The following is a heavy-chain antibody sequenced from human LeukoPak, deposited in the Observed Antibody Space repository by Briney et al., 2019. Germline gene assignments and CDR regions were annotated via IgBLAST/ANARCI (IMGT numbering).Heavy chain of an antibody. J-gene: IGHJ4*02. D-gene: IGHD5-24*01. CDR1: GFTVSSNY. CDR3: AKGGTIGWLQHGHFDY. V-gene: IGHV3-53*01. CDR2: IYSGGST. Sequence: GGSLRLSCAASGFTVSSNYMSWVRQAPGKGLEWVSVIYSGGSTYYADSVKGRFTISRDNSKNTLYLQMNSLRAEDTAVYYCAKGGTIGWLQHGHFDYWGQGTLVTVSS.